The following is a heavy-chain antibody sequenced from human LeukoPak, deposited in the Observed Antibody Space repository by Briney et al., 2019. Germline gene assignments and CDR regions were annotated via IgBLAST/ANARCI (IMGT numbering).Heavy chain of an antibody. CDR1: GFTFSSYE. Sequence: GGSLRLSCAVSGFTFSSYEMNWVRQAPGKGLEWVSYISSSGRTKYYADSVKGRFTISRDNSKNTLYLQMNSLRAEDTAVYYCAKGGDYCTNGVCPYYYYYYMDVWGKGTTVTVSS. CDR3: AKGGDYCTNGVCPYYYYYYMDV. D-gene: IGHD2-8*01. CDR2: ISSSGRTK. V-gene: IGHV3-48*03. J-gene: IGHJ6*03.